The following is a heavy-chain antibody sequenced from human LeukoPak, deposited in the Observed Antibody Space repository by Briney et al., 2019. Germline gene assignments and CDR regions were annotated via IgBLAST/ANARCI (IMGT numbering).Heavy chain of an antibody. V-gene: IGHV1-2*02. Sequence: ASVKVSCKASGYTFTGYYMHWVRQAPGQGLEWMGWINPNSGGTNYAQKFQGRVTMTRDTSINTAYMELSRLRSDDTAVYYCARVIRYFNDAFDIWGQGTMVTVSS. D-gene: IGHD3-9*01. CDR2: INPNSGGT. CDR1: GYTFTGYY. CDR3: ARVIRYFNDAFDI. J-gene: IGHJ3*02.